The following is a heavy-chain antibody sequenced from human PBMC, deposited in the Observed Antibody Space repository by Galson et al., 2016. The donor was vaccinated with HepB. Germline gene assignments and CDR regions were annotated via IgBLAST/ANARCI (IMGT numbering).Heavy chain of an antibody. CDR2: IYYTGST. J-gene: IGHJ6*03. D-gene: IGHD2-2*01. V-gene: IGHV4-59*01. CDR1: GGSIRGYY. Sequence: SETLSLTCNVSGGSIRGYYWSWIRLPPGKGLEYVGYIYYTGSTNYNPSLKSRVTFSVDTSKNQFSLRLNSVTTADTAAYYCVRLGTKDDYYYYLDVWGKGTTVTVSS. CDR3: VRLGTKDDYYYYLDV.